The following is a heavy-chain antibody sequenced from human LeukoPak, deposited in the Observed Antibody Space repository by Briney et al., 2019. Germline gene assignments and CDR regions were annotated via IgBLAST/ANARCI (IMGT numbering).Heavy chain of an antibody. CDR3: AKNTAMVTLWYYYYGMDV. Sequence: PGGSLRLSCAASGFTFSSYGMHWVRQAPGKGLEWVAVISYDGSNKYYADSVKGRFTISRDNSKNTLYLQMNSLRAEDTAVYYCAKNTAMVTLWYYYYGMDVWGQGTTVTVSS. D-gene: IGHD5-18*01. V-gene: IGHV3-30*18. CDR1: GFTFSSYG. CDR2: ISYDGSNK. J-gene: IGHJ6*02.